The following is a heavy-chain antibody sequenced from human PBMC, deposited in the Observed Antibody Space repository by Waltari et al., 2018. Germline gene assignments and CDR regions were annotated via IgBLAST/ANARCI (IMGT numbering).Heavy chain of an antibody. CDR3: ARFIKTRYGSPIYYYYYMDV. J-gene: IGHJ6*03. D-gene: IGHD3-10*01. V-gene: IGHV4-34*01. CDR2: INHSGST. CDR1: GGSFGGYY. Sequence: QVQLQQWGAGLLKPSETLSLTCAVYGGSFGGYYWSWIRPPPGKGLEWIGEINHSGSTNYNPSLKSRVTISVDTSKNQFSLKLSSVTAADTAVYYCARFIKTRYGSPIYYYYYMDVWGKGTTVTVSS.